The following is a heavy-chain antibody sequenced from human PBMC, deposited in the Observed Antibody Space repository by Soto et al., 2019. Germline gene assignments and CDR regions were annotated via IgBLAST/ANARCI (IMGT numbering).Heavy chain of an antibody. CDR2: INPGGSIT. Sequence: EEQLVESGGGLVQPGGSLRLSCAASGFTFSSYWMHWVRQAPGKGLVWVSRINPGGSITAYADSVKGRFTISRDNAKNTLYLQMNTLRGDDTAVYYCVRVPTGKYGVWNYWGQGTLVTVSS. D-gene: IGHD2-8*01. CDR1: GFTFSSYW. V-gene: IGHV3-74*01. CDR3: VRVPTGKYGVWNY. J-gene: IGHJ4*02.